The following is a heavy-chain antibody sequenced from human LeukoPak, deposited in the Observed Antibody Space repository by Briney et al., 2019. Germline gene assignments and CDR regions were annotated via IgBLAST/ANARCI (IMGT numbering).Heavy chain of an antibody. CDR1: GFTFSSYG. CDR2: IRYDGSNK. Sequence: GGSLRLSCAASGFTFSSYGMHWVRQAPGKGLEWVAFIRYDGSNKYCADSVKGRFTISRDNSKNTLYLQMNSLRAEDTAVYYCAKVPGSFDAFDIWGQGTMVTVSS. CDR3: AKVPGSFDAFDI. D-gene: IGHD2-15*01. J-gene: IGHJ3*02. V-gene: IGHV3-30*02.